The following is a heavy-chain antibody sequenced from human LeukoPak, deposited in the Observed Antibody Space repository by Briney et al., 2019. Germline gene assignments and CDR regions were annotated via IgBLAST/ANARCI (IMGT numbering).Heavy chain of an antibody. CDR3: AKSDWFDP. J-gene: IGHJ5*02. Sequence: GGSLRLSCETSGFTLKNYWMSWLRRAPGKGLEWVSRSKYDGSTAMYAESVKGRFTISRDNARGTLYLQMNSLRVDDTAVYYCAKSDWFDPCGRGIRVTVSS. CDR2: SKYDGSTA. CDR1: GFTLKNYW. V-gene: IGHV3-74*03.